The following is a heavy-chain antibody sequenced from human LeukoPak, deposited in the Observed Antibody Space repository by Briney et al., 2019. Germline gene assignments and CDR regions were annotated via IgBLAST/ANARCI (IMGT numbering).Heavy chain of an antibody. D-gene: IGHD1-1*01. CDR2: FSGGDGQT. V-gene: IGHV3-23*01. CDR3: ARGIYWSLDS. J-gene: IGHJ4*02. CDR1: GFIFNTYG. Sequence: PGGSLRLSCAISGFIFNTYGMNWVRQTPGKGLEWISTFSGGDGQTFYADSVKGRFTISRDSSTNTVFLQMSSLRVEDTAVYYCARGIYWSLDSWGQGTLVTVSS.